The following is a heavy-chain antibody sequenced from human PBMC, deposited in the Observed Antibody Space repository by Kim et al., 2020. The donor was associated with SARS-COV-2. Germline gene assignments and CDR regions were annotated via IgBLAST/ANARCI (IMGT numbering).Heavy chain of an antibody. CDR2: ISGDGGST. D-gene: IGHD4-17*01. V-gene: IGHV3-43*02. CDR1: GFTFDDYA. Sequence: GGSLRLSCAASGFTFDDYAMHWVRQAPGKGLEWVSLISGDGGSTYYADSVKGRFTISRDNSKNSLYLQMNSLRTEDTALYYCAKANDYGDYSPGNYYMDVWGKGTTVTVSS. J-gene: IGHJ6*03. CDR3: AKANDYGDYSPGNYYMDV.